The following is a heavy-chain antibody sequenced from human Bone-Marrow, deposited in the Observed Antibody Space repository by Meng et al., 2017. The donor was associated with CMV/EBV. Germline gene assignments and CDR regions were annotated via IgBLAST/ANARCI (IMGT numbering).Heavy chain of an antibody. CDR1: GGSISSSSYY. V-gene: IGHV4-39*07. CDR3: ARGMTIFGLGYGMDV. J-gene: IGHJ6*02. Sequence: SETLSLTCTVSGGSISSSSYYWGWIRQPPGKGLEWIGSIYYSGSTYYNPSLKSRVTISVDTSKNQFSLKLTSVTAADTALYYCARGMTIFGLGYGMDVWGQGTTVTVSS. D-gene: IGHD3/OR15-3a*01. CDR2: IYYSGST.